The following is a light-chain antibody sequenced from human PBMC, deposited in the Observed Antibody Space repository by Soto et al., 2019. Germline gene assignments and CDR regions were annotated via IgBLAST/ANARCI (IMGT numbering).Light chain of an antibody. CDR1: SSDVGGYNY. CDR3: SSYTSSSTLV. J-gene: IGLJ1*01. V-gene: IGLV2-14*01. Sequence: QSVLTQPASVSASPGPSITFSCTGTSSDVGGYNYVSWYQQHPGKAPKLMIYEVSNRPSGVSNRFSGSKSGNTASLTISGLQAEDEADYYCSSYTSSSTLVFGTGTKLTVL. CDR2: EVS.